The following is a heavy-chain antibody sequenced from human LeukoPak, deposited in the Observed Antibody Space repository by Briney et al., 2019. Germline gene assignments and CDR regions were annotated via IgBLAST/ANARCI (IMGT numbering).Heavy chain of an antibody. Sequence: GGSLRLSCAASGFTFRDSAMSWVRQAPGKGLEWVGNIRQDGSEKRYADSVRGRFSISRDNAQTSLYLQMNSLRAEDTAVYYCARASDPWLQLTWGQGTLVTVSS. D-gene: IGHD5-24*01. CDR3: ARASDPWLQLT. J-gene: IGHJ5*02. CDR1: GFTFRDSA. CDR2: IRQDGSEK. V-gene: IGHV3-7*05.